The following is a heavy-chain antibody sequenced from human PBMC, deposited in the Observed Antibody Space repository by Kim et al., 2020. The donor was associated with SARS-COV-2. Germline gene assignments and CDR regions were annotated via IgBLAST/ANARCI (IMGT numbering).Heavy chain of an antibody. CDR2: IYHSGST. CDR1: GGSISSSNW. J-gene: IGHJ3*02. D-gene: IGHD3-22*01. CDR3: AREEGHITMIVVTYAFDI. Sequence: SETLSLTCAVSGGSISSSNWWSWVRQPPGKGLEWIGEIYHSGSTNYNPSLKSRVTISVDKSKNQFSLKLSSVTAADTAVYYCAREEGHITMIVVTYAFDIWGQGTMVTVSS. V-gene: IGHV4-4*02.